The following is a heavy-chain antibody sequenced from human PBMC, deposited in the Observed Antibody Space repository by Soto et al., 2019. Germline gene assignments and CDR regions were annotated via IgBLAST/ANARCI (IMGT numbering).Heavy chain of an antibody. CDR2: FDPEDGET. CDR1: GYTLTELS. D-gene: IGHD3-10*01. Sequence: GASVKVSCKVSGYTLTELSMHWVRQAPGKGLEWMGGFDPEDGETIYAQKFQGRVTMTEDTSTDTAYMELSSLRSEDTAVYYCATYMVRGVAPPRFDYWGQGTLVTVSS. CDR3: ATYMVRGVAPPRFDY. V-gene: IGHV1-24*01. J-gene: IGHJ4*02.